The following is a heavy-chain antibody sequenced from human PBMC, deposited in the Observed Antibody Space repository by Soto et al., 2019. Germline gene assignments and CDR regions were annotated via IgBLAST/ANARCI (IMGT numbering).Heavy chain of an antibody. Sequence: EVKLVESGGGLVQPGGSLRLSCAASGFTFKTYSMNWVRQAPGKGLEWVSYISETSIAIYYRDSVKGRFTISRDNAKDTMYLQMNSLRDEDTAVYYWVTLQLGREEIFDSWGQGTIVTVSS. CDR2: ISETSIAI. V-gene: IGHV3-48*02. CDR3: VTLQLGREEIFDS. CDR1: GFTFKTYS. J-gene: IGHJ4*02. D-gene: IGHD1-1*01.